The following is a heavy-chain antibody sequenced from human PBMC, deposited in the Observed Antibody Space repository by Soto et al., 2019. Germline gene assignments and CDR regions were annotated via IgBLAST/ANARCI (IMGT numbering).Heavy chain of an antibody. D-gene: IGHD1-7*01. J-gene: IGHJ4*02. CDR3: ARGGLELHFDY. V-gene: IGHV4-59*01. CDR1: GGSISSYF. CDR2: VYYTGTT. Sequence: SETLSLTCTVSGGSISSYFYIWVRQPPGKGLEWIGSVYYTGTTDYNPSLKSRVTISVDTSKTQFSLNLRSVTAADTAVYYCARGGLELHFDYWGQGTLVTVSS.